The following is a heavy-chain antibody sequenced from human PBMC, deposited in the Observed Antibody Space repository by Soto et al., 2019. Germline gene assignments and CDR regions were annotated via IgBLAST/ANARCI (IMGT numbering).Heavy chain of an antibody. D-gene: IGHD3-3*01. J-gene: IGHJ6*02. CDR3: ARDLIPWSPYEAYYYGMDV. CDR2: IIPIFGTA. V-gene: IGHV1-69*01. CDR1: GGTFSSYA. Sequence: QVQLVQSGAEVKKPGSSVKVSCKASGGTFSSYAISWVRQAPGQGLEWMGGIIPIFGTANYAQKFQGRVTITADESTSTAYSELSSLRSEDTAVYYCARDLIPWSPYEAYYYGMDVWGQGTTVTVSS.